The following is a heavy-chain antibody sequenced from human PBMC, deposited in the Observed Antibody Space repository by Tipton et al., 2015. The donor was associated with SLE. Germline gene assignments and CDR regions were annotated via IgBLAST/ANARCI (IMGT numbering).Heavy chain of an antibody. CDR3: ARGGDTAMARDI. CDR2: INHRGST. D-gene: IGHD5-18*01. Sequence: TLSLTCAVYGGSFSGYYWSWIRQPPGKGLEYIGEINHRGSTNYNPSLKSRVTISVDTSKNQFSVKLTYVTAADTAVYYCARGGDTAMARDIWGQGTMVTVSS. CDR1: GGSFSGYY. J-gene: IGHJ3*02. V-gene: IGHV4-34*01.